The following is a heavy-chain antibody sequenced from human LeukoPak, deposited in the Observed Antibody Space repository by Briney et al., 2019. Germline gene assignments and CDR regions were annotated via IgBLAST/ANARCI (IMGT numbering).Heavy chain of an antibody. CDR3: AKGSYYDSSGSFYFDY. Sequence: PGGSLRLSRAASGFTFSSYAMSWVRQAPGKGLEWVSGISGSGDNTYYADSVEGRFTISRDNSKNTLYVQVNSLGTEDTAAYYCAKGSYYDSSGSFYFDYWGQGTLVTVSS. CDR2: ISGSGDNT. J-gene: IGHJ4*02. V-gene: IGHV3-23*01. CDR1: GFTFSSYA. D-gene: IGHD3-22*01.